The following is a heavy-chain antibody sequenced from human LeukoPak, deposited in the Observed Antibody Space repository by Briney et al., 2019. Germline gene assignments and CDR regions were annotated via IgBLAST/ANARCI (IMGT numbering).Heavy chain of an antibody. D-gene: IGHD3-10*02. CDR2: ISSSGSTI. V-gene: IGHV3-48*03. J-gene: IGHJ6*04. CDR3: AELGITMIGGV. CDR1: GFTFSSYE. Sequence: GGSLRLSCAASGFTFSSYEMNWVRQAPGKGLEWVSYISSSGSTIYYADSVKGRFTISRDNAKNSLYRQMNSLRAEDTAVYYCAELGITMIGGVWGKGATVTISS.